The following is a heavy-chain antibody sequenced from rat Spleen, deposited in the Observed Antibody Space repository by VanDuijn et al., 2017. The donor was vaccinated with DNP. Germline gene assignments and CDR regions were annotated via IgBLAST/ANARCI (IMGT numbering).Heavy chain of an antibody. Sequence: QVQLKESGPGLVQPSQTLSLTCTVSGFSLITNSVHWVRQPPGKGLEWVGAIWSGGSTDYNSALTSRLSISRDTPKSQVFLKMNSLKTEDTAIYFCTRDYYSSSFTYWGQGTLVTVSS. V-gene: IGHV2-1*01. J-gene: IGHJ3*01. CDR3: TRDYYSSSFTY. CDR1: GFSLITNS. CDR2: IWSGGST. D-gene: IGHD1-2*01.